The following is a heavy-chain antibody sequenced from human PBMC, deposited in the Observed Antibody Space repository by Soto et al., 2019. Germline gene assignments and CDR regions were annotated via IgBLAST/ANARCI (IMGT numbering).Heavy chain of an antibody. Sequence: CGSLRLSCAACGFSFSSYAMRWGRQAPGKGLEWLSAISGSGGSTDYSDSVKGRFAISRDNSKTTLYLQMNSLRAEDTTVYYSAKEVGPDGHLYFDYWGKGTLVTVSS. J-gene: IGHJ4*02. CDR1: GFSFSSYA. CDR3: AKEVGPDGHLYFDY. CDR2: ISGSGGST. V-gene: IGHV3-23*01. D-gene: IGHD4-17*01.